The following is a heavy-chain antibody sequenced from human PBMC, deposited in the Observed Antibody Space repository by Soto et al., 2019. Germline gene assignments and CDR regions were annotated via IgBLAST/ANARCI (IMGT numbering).Heavy chain of an antibody. J-gene: IGHJ6*03. CDR3: ARGIVVVVAATLYYYYYMDV. V-gene: IGHV4-34*01. D-gene: IGHD2-15*01. CDR1: GGSFSGYY. CDR2: INHSGST. Sequence: QVQLQQWGAGLLKPSETLSLTRAVYGGSFSGYYWSWIRQPPGKGLGWIGEINHSGSTNYNPSLKSRVTISVDTSKNQFSLKLSSVTAADTAVYYCARGIVVVVAATLYYYYYMDVWGKGTTVTVSS.